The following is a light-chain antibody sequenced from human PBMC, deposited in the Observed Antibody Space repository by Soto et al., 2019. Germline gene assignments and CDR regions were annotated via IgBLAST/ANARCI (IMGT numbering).Light chain of an antibody. Sequence: DIQKTQSPSSLSASVGDRVTITCRASQIISSYLNWYQQKPGKAPKLLIYAASSLQSGVPSRFSGSGSGTDFTLTISSLQPEDFATYYCQQRYSTPHTFGQGTKLEIK. CDR1: QIISSY. V-gene: IGKV1-39*01. CDR2: AAS. CDR3: QQRYSTPHT. J-gene: IGKJ2*01.